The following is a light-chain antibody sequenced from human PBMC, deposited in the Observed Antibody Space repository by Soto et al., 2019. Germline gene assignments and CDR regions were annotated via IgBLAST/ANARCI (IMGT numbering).Light chain of an antibody. CDR2: AAS. J-gene: IGKJ2*02. CDR1: QSISSY. Sequence: DIQMTQSPSSLSASVGDRVTITCRASQSISSYLNWYQQKPWKAPKLLIYAASSLQSGVPSRFSGSGSGTDFTLTISSLQPEDFATYYCQQSYSTLRGTFGQGTKLEIK. V-gene: IGKV1-39*01. CDR3: QQSYSTLRGT.